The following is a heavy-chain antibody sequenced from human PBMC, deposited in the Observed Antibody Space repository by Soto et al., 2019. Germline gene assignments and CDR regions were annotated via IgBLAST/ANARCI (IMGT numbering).Heavy chain of an antibody. D-gene: IGHD3-22*01. CDR2: ISAYNGNT. CDR1: GYTFTSYG. Sequence: QVQLVQSGAEVKKPGASVKVSCKASGYTFTSYGISWVRQAPGQGLEWMGWISAYNGNTNYAQKLQGRVTMATDTSTSTAYLELRSQRSDDTAVYYCAAVLSSGYYYVGLDYWGQGTLVTVSS. V-gene: IGHV1-18*01. CDR3: AAVLSSGYYYVGLDY. J-gene: IGHJ4*02.